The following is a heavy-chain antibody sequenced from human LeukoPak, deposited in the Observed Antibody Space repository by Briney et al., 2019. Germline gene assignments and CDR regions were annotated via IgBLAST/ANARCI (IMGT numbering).Heavy chain of an antibody. CDR2: IASDGSDR. V-gene: IGHV3-30*18. D-gene: IGHD6-13*01. Sequence: PGRSLRLSCTASGFTFSSYGMHWVRQAPGKGLEWVANIASDGSDRHCADSVKGRFTISRDNSKNTVYLQMNSLRGENTAVYYCAKDRSNSWTFDYWGQGTLVTVSS. CDR1: GFTFSSYG. J-gene: IGHJ4*02. CDR3: AKDRSNSWTFDY.